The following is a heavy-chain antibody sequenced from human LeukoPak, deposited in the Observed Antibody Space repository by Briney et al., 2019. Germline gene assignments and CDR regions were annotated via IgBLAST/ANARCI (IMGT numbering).Heavy chain of an antibody. D-gene: IGHD4-17*01. Sequence: GGSLRLYCAASGFTFSIYAMSWVRQAPGRGPEWVSAISGSGGSTYYADSVKGRFTISRDNSKNTPYLQMNSLRAEDTAVYYCTKDKACGDLFEFDYWGQGTVASVFS. CDR3: TKDKACGDLFEFDY. CDR1: GFTFSIYA. J-gene: IGHJ4*02. V-gene: IGHV3-23*01. CDR2: ISGSGGST.